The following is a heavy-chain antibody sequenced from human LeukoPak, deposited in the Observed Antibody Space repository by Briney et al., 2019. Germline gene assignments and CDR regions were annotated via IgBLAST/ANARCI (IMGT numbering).Heavy chain of an antibody. Sequence: GGSLRLPCAASGFTFSSYSMNWVRQAPGKGLEWVSSISSSSSYIYYADSVKGRFTISRDNAKNSLYLQMNSLRAEDTAVYYCARIIPGEATGDYWGQGTLVTVSS. CDR2: ISSSSSYI. CDR3: ARIIPGEATGDY. CDR1: GFTFSSYS. V-gene: IGHV3-21*01. J-gene: IGHJ4*02. D-gene: IGHD7-27*01.